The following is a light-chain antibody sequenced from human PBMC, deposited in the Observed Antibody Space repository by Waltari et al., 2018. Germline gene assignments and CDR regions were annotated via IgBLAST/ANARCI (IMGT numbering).Light chain of an antibody. J-gene: IGKJ2*01. CDR3: QQYSDGYT. CDR2: GAS. V-gene: IGKV3-15*01. Sequence: EVLMTQSPATVSVSPGAGATLPCWASQSVRNTVAWFQHKPGQAPRLLSYGASTRATGIPARFSGSGAGTDFSLTISGLQSEDFAVYYCQQYSDGYTFGQGTKLEIK. CDR1: QSVRNT.